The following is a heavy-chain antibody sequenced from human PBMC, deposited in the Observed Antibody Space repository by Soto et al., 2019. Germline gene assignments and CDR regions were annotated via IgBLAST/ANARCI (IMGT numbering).Heavy chain of an antibody. Sequence: GGSLRLSCAASGFTFSSYDMHWVRQATGKGLEWVSAIGTAGDTYYPGSVKGRLTNSRENAKNSLYLQMNSLRAEDTAVYYCARGPPYYDFWSGFKHYYYYGMDVWGQGTTVTVSS. D-gene: IGHD3-3*01. CDR1: GFTFSSYD. CDR2: IGTAGDT. CDR3: ARGPPYYDFWSGFKHYYYYGMDV. J-gene: IGHJ6*02. V-gene: IGHV3-13*01.